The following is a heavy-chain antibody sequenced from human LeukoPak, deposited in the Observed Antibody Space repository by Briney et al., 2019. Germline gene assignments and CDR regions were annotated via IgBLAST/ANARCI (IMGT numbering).Heavy chain of an antibody. CDR2: IYYSGST. Sequence: PSETLSLTCTVSGGSISSSSYYWGWIRQPPGKGLEWIGSIYYSGSTYYNPSLKSRVTISVDTSKSQFSLKLSSVTAADTAVYYCARLKWLVIYFDYWGQGTLVAVSS. D-gene: IGHD6-19*01. CDR1: GGSISSSSYY. V-gene: IGHV4-39*01. J-gene: IGHJ4*02. CDR3: ARLKWLVIYFDY.